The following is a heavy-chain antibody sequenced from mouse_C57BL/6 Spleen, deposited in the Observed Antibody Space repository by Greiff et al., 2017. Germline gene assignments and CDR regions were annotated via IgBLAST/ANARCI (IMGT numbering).Heavy chain of an antibody. CDR2: IYWDDDK. D-gene: IGHD1-1*01. CDR3: ARSYYGSSYGYAMDY. J-gene: IGHJ4*01. V-gene: IGHV8-12*01. Sequence: QVTLKVCGPGILQSSQTLSLTCSFSGFSLSTSGMGVSWIRQPSGKGLEWLAHIYWDDDKRYNPSLKSRLTISKDTSRNQVFLKITSVDTADAATYYCARSYYGSSYGYAMDYWGQGTSVTVSS. CDR1: GFSLSTSGMG.